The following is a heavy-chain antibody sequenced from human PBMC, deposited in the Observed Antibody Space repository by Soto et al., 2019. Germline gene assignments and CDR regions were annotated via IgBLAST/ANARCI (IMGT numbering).Heavy chain of an antibody. J-gene: IGHJ4*02. CDR3: ATGARYCSGGSCYPDD. CDR2: IMPIFAAP. V-gene: IGHV1-69*06. D-gene: IGHD2-15*01. Sequence: QVQLMQSGAEVKKPGSSVKVSCKASGGTISTNVISWVRQAPGQGLEWMGEIMPIFAAPNNAQKFQGRLTITADTSTTTVYMELSSLTSEDTAVYFCATGARYCSGGSCYPDDWGQRTLVIVSS. CDR1: GGTISTNV.